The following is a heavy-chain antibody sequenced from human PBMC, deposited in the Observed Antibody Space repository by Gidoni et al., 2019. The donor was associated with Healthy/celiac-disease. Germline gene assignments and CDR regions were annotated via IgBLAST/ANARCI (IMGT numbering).Heavy chain of an antibody. D-gene: IGHD3-22*01. CDR1: GLTFDDYA. J-gene: IGHJ4*02. V-gene: IGHV3-9*01. CDR2: ISWNSGSI. CDR3: AKDPYYDSSGYPDY. Sequence: EVQLVESGGGLVQPGRSLRLSCAASGLTFDDYAMHWVRQAPGKGLEWVSGISWNSGSIGYADSVKGRFTISRDNAKNSLYLQMNSLRAEDTALYYCAKDPYYDSSGYPDYWGQGTLVTVSS.